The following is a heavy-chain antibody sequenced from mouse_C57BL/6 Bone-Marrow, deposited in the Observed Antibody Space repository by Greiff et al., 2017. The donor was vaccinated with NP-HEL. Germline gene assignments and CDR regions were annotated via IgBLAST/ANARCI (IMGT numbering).Heavy chain of an antibody. CDR1: GFTFSSYG. CDR3: ARKLLWLRRGFAY. V-gene: IGHV5-6*01. Sequence: EVKLVESGGDLVKPGGSLKLSCAASGFTFSSYGMSWVRQTPDKRLEWVATISSGGSYTYYPDSVKGRFTISRDNAKNTLYLQMSSLKSEDTAMYYCARKLLWLRRGFAYWGQGTLVTVSA. J-gene: IGHJ3*01. CDR2: ISSGGSYT. D-gene: IGHD2-2*01.